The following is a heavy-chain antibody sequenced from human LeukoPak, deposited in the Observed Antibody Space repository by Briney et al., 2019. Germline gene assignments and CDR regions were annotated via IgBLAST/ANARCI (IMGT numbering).Heavy chain of an antibody. CDR1: GYTFTRFG. D-gene: IGHD2-15*01. J-gene: IGHJ6*03. Sequence: ASVKVSCKASGYTFTRFGISWMRQAPGQGLEWMGWISAYNGNTKYAQKIQGRVTVTTDTSTSTAYMELRSLRSEDTAVYYCASSGGREGVHYYYYYMDVWGKGTTVTVSS. CDR2: ISAYNGNT. CDR3: ASSGGREGVHYYYYYMDV. V-gene: IGHV1-18*01.